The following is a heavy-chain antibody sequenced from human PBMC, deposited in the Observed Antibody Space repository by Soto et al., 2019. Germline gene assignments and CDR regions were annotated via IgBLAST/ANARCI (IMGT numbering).Heavy chain of an antibody. CDR2: MYESGST. J-gene: IGHJ6*02. Sequence: QVQLQESGPGLVKPSETLSLTCTVSDDSISFYYWNWIRQPPGKGLEWIGCMYESGSTDYNPSLKSRVTISKDTSKRQFSLRLSAVTAADTAVDYCASELSRGMDVWGQGTTVTVSS. CDR1: DDSISFYY. V-gene: IGHV4-59*08. D-gene: IGHD1-7*01. CDR3: ASELSRGMDV.